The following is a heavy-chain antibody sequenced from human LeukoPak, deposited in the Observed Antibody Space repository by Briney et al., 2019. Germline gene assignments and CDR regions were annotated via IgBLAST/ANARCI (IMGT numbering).Heavy chain of an antibody. CDR1: GFTFSGSA. V-gene: IGHV3-73*01. J-gene: IGHJ4*02. Sequence: GGSLRLSCAASGFTFSGSAMHWVRQASGKGLEWVGRIRSKADSYATAYAASVKGRFTISRDDSKNTAYLQMNSLKTEDTAVYYCTRSSGYSSTRYFDYWGQGTLVTVSS. D-gene: IGHD6-13*01. CDR2: IRSKADSYAT. CDR3: TRSSGYSSTRYFDY.